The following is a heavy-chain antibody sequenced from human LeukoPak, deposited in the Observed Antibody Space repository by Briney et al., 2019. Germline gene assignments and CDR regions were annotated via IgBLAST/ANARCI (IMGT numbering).Heavy chain of an antibody. D-gene: IGHD3-10*02. CDR3: ARGRPMLDAFDI. V-gene: IGHV4-34*01. CDR1: GGSFSGYY. Sequence: SETLSLTCAVYGGSFSGYYWSWLRQPPGKGLEWIGEINHSGSTNYNPSLKSRVTISVETSKNQFSLKLSSVAAADAAVYYCARGRPMLDAFDIWGQGTMVTVSS. J-gene: IGHJ3*02. CDR2: INHSGST.